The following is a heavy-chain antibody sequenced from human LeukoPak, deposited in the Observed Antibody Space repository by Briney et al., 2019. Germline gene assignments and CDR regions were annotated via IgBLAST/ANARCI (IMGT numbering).Heavy chain of an antibody. Sequence: PRGSLRLSCAASGFTFSSYSMNWVRQAPGKGLEWVSSISSSSSYIYYADSVKGRFTISRDNAKNSLYLQMNSLRAEDTAVYYCARDKIEGPTKLDYWGQGILVTVSS. CDR3: ARDKIEGPTKLDY. CDR1: GFTFSSYS. D-gene: IGHD1-1*01. V-gene: IGHV3-21*01. CDR2: ISSSSSYI. J-gene: IGHJ4*02.